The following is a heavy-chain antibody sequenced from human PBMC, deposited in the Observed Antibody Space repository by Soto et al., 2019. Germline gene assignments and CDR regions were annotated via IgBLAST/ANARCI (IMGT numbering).Heavy chain of an antibody. D-gene: IGHD5-12*01. CDR2: IVPIVDTS. CDR1: GGTFSSYA. J-gene: IGHJ4*02. V-gene: IGHV1-69*12. Sequence: QVQLVQSGAEVRQPASSVKVSCKTSGGTFSSYAISWVRQAPGQGLEWMGGIVPIVDTSTYAQKLQGRVTITADESTSTVDMELSSLRSDDTAVYYCVRVVAIPGYPDHWGQGTLVTVSS. CDR3: VRVVAIPGYPDH.